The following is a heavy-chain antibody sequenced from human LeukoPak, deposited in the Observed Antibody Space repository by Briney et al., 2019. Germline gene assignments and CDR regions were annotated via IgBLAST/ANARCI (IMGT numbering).Heavy chain of an antibody. CDR2: MNPNSGNT. J-gene: IGHJ6*03. CDR3: VTCLRTSCYKVQNYYYYMDV. Sequence: GASVKVSCKASGYTFTSYDINWVRQATGQGLEWMGWMNPNSGNTGYAQKFQGRVTMTRNTSMSTAYMELSSLRSEDTAVYYCVTCLRTSCYKVQNYYYYMDVWGKGTTVTISS. D-gene: IGHD2-2*02. CDR1: GYTFTSYD. V-gene: IGHV1-8*01.